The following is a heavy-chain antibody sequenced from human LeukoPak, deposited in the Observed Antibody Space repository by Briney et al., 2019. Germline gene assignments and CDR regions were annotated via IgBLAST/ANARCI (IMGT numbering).Heavy chain of an antibody. D-gene: IGHD6-19*01. CDR2: MNPNSGNT. Sequence: ASVKVSCKASGYTFTGYYMHWVRQATGQGLEWMGWMNPNSGNTGYAQKFQGRVTMTRNTSISTAYMELSSLRSEDTAVYYCARGRVAGTGWFDPWGQGTLVTVSS. CDR1: GYTFTGYY. J-gene: IGHJ5*02. CDR3: ARGRVAGTGWFDP. V-gene: IGHV1-8*02.